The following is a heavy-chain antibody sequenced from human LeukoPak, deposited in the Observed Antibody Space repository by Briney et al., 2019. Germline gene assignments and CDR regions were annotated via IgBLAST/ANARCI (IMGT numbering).Heavy chain of an antibody. CDR2: ISSSSSTI. D-gene: IGHD2-21*02. J-gene: IGHJ3*02. Sequence: PGGSLRLSCAASGFTFSSYWMSWVRQAPGKGLEWVSYISSSSSTIYYADSVKGRFTISRDDAKNSLYLQMNSLRAEDTAVYYCARDTAYAFDIWGQGTMVTVSS. CDR3: ARDTAYAFDI. V-gene: IGHV3-48*01. CDR1: GFTFSSYW.